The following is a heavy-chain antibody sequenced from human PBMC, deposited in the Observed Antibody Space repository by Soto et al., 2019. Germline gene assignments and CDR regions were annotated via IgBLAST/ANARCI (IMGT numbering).Heavy chain of an antibody. CDR1: GDSINNSHW. J-gene: IGHJ5*02. D-gene: IGHD2-2*01. V-gene: IGHV4-4*02. CDR3: AREVNTRPARGPNWFDP. CDR2: TYHSGTT. Sequence: QVQLQASGPGLVQPSGTLSLTCAVSGDSINNSHWWSWVRQTPGKGLEWIGETYHSGTTNYNPSRNTRVTIAIDKSKKQISLKMNAVTAADTAVYYCAREVNTRPARGPNWFDPWGQGTLVTVSS.